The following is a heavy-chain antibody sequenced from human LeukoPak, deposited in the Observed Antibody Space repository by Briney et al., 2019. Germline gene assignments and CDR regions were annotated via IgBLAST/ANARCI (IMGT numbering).Heavy chain of an antibody. D-gene: IGHD2-2*02. J-gene: IGHJ4*02. Sequence: ASVKVSCKASGYTFTSYYMHWVRQAPGQGLEWMGWINPNSGATKYAQKFQGRVTMTRDTSISTAYMELSRLTSDDTAVYYCARGYCSSTSCYNYDYWGQGTLVTVSS. CDR2: INPNSGAT. CDR3: ARGYCSSTSCYNYDY. V-gene: IGHV1-2*02. CDR1: GYTFTSYY.